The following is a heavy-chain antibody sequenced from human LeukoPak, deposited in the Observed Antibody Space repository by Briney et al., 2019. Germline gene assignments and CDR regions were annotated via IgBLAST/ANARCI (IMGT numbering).Heavy chain of an antibody. CDR1: GGPIGTYY. J-gene: IGHJ6*03. CDR3: ARHIGGGIEDMDV. V-gene: IGHV4-59*08. CDR2: IYVTGT. Sequence: SETLSLTCTVSGGPIGTYYWSWIRQSPGKGLEWIGYIYVTGTRYNPYLQSRVTISVDRSRNQFFLKMSSVTAADTAVYYCARHIGGGIEDMDVWGKGTKVIVSS. D-gene: IGHD3-16*02.